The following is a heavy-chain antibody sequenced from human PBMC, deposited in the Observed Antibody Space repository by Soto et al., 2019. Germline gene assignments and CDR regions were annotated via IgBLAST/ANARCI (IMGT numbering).Heavy chain of an antibody. Sequence: PSETLSLTCAVYGGSFSGYYWSWIRQPPGKGLEWIGEINHSGSTNYNPSLKSRVTISVDTSKNQFSLKLSSVTAADTAVYYCARGRYCSSTSCSDYYYYYYMDVWGKGTTVTVSS. J-gene: IGHJ6*03. V-gene: IGHV4-34*01. CDR1: GGSFSGYY. CDR2: INHSGST. CDR3: ARGRYCSSTSCSDYYYYYYMDV. D-gene: IGHD2-2*01.